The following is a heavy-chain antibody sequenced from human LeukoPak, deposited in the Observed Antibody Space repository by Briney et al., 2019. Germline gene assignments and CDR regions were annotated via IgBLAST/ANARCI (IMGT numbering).Heavy chain of an antibody. V-gene: IGHV4-39*07. CDR2: IYYSGST. CDR3: ARDALDYYGSSDY. D-gene: IGHD3-10*01. CDR1: GGSISSSSYY. Sequence: PSETLSLTCTVSGGSISSSSYYWGWIRQPPGKGLEWIGSIYYSGSTYYNPSLKGRVTISVDTSKNQFSLKLSSVTAADTAVYYCARDALDYYGSSDYWGQGTLVTVSS. J-gene: IGHJ4*02.